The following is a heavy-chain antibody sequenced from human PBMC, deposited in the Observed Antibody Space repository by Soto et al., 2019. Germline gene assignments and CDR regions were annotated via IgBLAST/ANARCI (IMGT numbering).Heavy chain of an antibody. V-gene: IGHV4-61*01. CDR1: GGTVNSGSYY. J-gene: IGHJ4*02. Sequence: SETLSLTCSVSGGTVNSGSYYWSWLRQPPGKGLEWIGHVYYSGTTKYNPSLKSRVTMSIDTSDKQFSLRLSSVSDADTAVYYCARDYWPTGRRFDFWGQGALVTVSS. D-gene: IGHD2-15*01. CDR3: ARDYWPTGRRFDF. CDR2: VYYSGTT.